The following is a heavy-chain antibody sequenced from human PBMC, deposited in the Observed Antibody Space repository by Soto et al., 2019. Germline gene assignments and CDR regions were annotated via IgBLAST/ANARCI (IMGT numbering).Heavy chain of an antibody. Sequence: SVKVSCKASGGAFTDYIFDWVRQAPGQGLEWMGGIIPMFGTPKYAQKFQHRVTISADVSTGTAYVELTRLRFDDTAVYYCAGGRDQPPVGLYFESWGEGTRVTVS. D-gene: IGHD1-26*01. CDR3: AGGRDQPPVGLYFES. J-gene: IGHJ4*02. V-gene: IGHV1-69*13. CDR2: IIPMFGTP. CDR1: GGAFTDYI.